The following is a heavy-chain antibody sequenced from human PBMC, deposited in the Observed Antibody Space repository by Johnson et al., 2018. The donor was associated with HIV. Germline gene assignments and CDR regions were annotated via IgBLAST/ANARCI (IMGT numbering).Heavy chain of an antibody. CDR3: SSSFDYGEAFDI. J-gene: IGHJ3*02. CDR2: IYSGGST. Sequence: VQLVESGGGLVQPGGSLRLSCAASGFTVSSNYMSWVRQAPGKGLEWVSVIYSGGSTYSADSVKGRFTISRDNSKNTLYLQMNSLRAEDTAVYYCSSSFDYGEAFDIWGQGTMVTGSS. V-gene: IGHV3-66*01. D-gene: IGHD4-17*01. CDR1: GFTVSSNY.